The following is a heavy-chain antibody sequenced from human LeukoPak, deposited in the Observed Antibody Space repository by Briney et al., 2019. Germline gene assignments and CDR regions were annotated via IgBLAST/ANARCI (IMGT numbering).Heavy chain of an antibody. D-gene: IGHD3-22*01. CDR3: ASGFYDSSGYYYVAI. Sequence: SETLSLTCTVSGGSISSDNYYWTWIRQPAGKGLEWIGHIYTSGSTYYNPSLKSRVTISVDTSKNQFSLKLSSVTAADTAVYYCASGFYDSSGYYYVAIWGQGTMVTVSS. V-gene: IGHV4-61*09. CDR2: IYTSGST. J-gene: IGHJ3*02. CDR1: GGSISSDNYY.